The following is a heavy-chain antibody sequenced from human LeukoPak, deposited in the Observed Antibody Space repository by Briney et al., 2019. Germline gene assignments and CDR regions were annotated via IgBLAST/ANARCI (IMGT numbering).Heavy chain of an antibody. V-gene: IGHV4-59*11. CDR1: GGSLSGHY. CDR2: VSYTGRT. J-gene: IGHJ3*01. Sequence: ASETLSLTCTVSGGSLSGHYWSWIRQPPGKRLEWIGYVSYTGRTKYNPSLQSRVTISIDTSKSQFSLKLTSVTSADTAVYSCARLXDNDISGDPDTFDVWGQGTTVIVSS. CDR3: ARLXDNDISGDPDTFDV. D-gene: IGHD3-22*01.